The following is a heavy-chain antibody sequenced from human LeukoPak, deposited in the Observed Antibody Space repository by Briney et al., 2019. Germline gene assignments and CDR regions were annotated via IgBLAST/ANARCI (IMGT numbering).Heavy chain of an antibody. CDR2: IIPILGTA. V-gene: IGHV1-69*05. Sequence: ASVKVSCKASGGTFSSYAISWVRQAPGQGLEWMGGIIPILGTANYAQKFQGRVTITTDESTSTAYMELSSLRSEDTAVYYCARVGYYDILTGYYKEGYFDYWGQGTLVTVSS. CDR3: ARVGYYDILTGYYKEGYFDY. J-gene: IGHJ4*02. CDR1: GGTFSSYA. D-gene: IGHD3-9*01.